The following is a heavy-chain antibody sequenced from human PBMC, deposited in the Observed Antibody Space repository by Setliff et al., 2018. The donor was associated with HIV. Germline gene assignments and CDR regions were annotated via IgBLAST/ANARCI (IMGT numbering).Heavy chain of an antibody. CDR3: VVLTMTDMDPVDTATYYCARIRVGSYCFDS. Sequence: PSETLSLTCTVSGDSISSDAYYWSWIRQHPGKGLEWIGYIYHDGGTYYNPSLKSRLFISIDSSKNQFSLKTRLTISKDTSKNQVVLTMTDMDPVDTATYYCARIRVGSYCFDSWGQGTLVTVSS. J-gene: IGHJ4*02. CDR1: GDSISSDAYY. D-gene: IGHD5-18*01. CDR2: IYHDGGT. V-gene: IGHV4-31*03.